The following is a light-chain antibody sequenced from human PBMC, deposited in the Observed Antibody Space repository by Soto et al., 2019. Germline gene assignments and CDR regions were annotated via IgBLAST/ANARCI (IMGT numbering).Light chain of an antibody. CDR2: GAS. Sequence: EIVMTQSPATLSVSPGERATLSCRASQSVSNNLAWYQQRPGQAPRLLIYGASTRATGIPARFSGSGSGTEFTLTISSLQSEDFAVYYCQQYNNWPPRTFGQGTKVEVK. V-gene: IGKV3-15*01. J-gene: IGKJ1*01. CDR1: QSVSNN. CDR3: QQYNNWPPRT.